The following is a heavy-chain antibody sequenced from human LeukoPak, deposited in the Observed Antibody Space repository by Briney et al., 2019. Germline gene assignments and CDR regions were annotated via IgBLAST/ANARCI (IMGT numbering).Heavy chain of an antibody. CDR3: ARLDGNWTRGFDY. CDR1: GGSISGYY. V-gene: IGHV4-59*01. Sequence: SETLSLTCTVSGGSISGYYWSWIRQPPGKGLEWIGYIYYSGGTNYNPSLKSRVTISLDTSKNQFSLSLNSVTAADTAVYYCARLDGNWTRGFDYWGQGALVTVSS. D-gene: IGHD1-1*01. J-gene: IGHJ4*02. CDR2: IYYSGGT.